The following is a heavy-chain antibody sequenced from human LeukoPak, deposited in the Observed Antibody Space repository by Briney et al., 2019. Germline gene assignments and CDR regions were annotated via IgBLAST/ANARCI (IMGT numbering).Heavy chain of an antibody. Sequence: SGTLSLTCAVYGGSFSGYCWSWIRQPPGKGLEWIGEINHSGSTNYNPSLKSRVTISVDTSKNQFSLKLSSVTAADTAVYYCARLVYCSSTSCRNDYWGQGTLVTVSS. D-gene: IGHD2-2*01. CDR2: INHSGST. V-gene: IGHV4-34*01. CDR1: GGSFSGYC. J-gene: IGHJ4*02. CDR3: ARLVYCSSTSCRNDY.